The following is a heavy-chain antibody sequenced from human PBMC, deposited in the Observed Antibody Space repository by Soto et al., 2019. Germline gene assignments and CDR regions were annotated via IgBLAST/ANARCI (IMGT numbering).Heavy chain of an antibody. CDR3: ARQGYGSGSYLNY. CDR1: GLTFSGYY. Sequence: SETHSLTSTVYGLTFSGYYWSWIRQPPGKGLEWIGSIYYSGSTYYNPSLKSRVTISVDTSKNQFSLKLSSVTAADTAVYYCARQGYGSGSYLNYWGQGTLVTVSS. J-gene: IGHJ4*02. V-gene: IGHV4-39*01. CDR2: IYYSGST. D-gene: IGHD3-10*01.